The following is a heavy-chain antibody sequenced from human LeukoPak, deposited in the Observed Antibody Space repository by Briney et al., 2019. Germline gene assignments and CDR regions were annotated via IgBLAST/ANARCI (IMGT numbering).Heavy chain of an antibody. J-gene: IGHJ4*02. CDR3: VRDMRGGFSSGGADC. Sequence: GGSLRLSCTASGFTFSSYSMNWVRQAPGQGLEWISYISSGGSTVYYADSVKGRFTVSRDNAENALFLQMNSPRVEDTAVYYCVRDMRGGFSSGGADCWGQGALVTVSS. CDR1: GFTFSSYS. V-gene: IGHV3-48*01. CDR2: ISSGGSTV. D-gene: IGHD3-10*01.